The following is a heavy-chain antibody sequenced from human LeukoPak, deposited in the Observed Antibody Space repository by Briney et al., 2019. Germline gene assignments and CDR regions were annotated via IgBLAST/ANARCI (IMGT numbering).Heavy chain of an antibody. CDR2: ISVSGGST. D-gene: IGHD3-16*02. CDR1: GFTFSSYA. J-gene: IGHJ4*02. CDR3: AKDGRLRLGELSFFDY. V-gene: IGHV3-23*01. Sequence: GGSLRLSCAASGFTFSSYAMSWVRQAPGKGLEGVSGISVSGGSTYYADSVNGRFTISRDNSKNTLYLQMNSLRAEDTAVYYCAKDGRLRLGELSFFDYWGQGTLVTVSS.